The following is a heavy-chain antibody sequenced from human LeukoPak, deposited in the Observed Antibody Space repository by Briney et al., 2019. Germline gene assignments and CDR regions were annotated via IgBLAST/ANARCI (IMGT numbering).Heavy chain of an antibody. Sequence: GGSLRLSCAGSGFIFSNDWMSWVRQAPGKGPEWVANIAHDGSEKYYLDSVKGRFTISRDNAKNSLYLQMDSLRAEDAAVYHCVRGSGWLLHCGQGTLVTVSS. D-gene: IGHD6-19*01. J-gene: IGHJ4*02. CDR1: GFIFSNDW. CDR3: VRGSGWLLH. V-gene: IGHV3-7*04. CDR2: IAHDGSEK.